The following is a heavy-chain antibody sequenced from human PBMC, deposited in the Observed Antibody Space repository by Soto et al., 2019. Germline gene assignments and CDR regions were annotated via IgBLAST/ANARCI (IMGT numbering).Heavy chain of an antibody. J-gene: IGHJ4*02. CDR2: ISAYNGNT. Sequence: ASVKVSCKASGYTFTSYGISWVRPAPGQGLEWMGWISAYNGNTNYAQKLQGRVTMTTDTSTSTAYMELRSLRSDDTAVYYCARGARIVLVPAAAYGDYDYWGQGTLVTV. D-gene: IGHD2-2*01. CDR3: ARGARIVLVPAAAYGDYDY. V-gene: IGHV1-18*01. CDR1: GYTFTSYG.